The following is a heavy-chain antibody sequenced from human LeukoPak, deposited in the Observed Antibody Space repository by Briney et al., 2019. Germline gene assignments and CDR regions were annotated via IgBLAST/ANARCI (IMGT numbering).Heavy chain of an antibody. Sequence: ASVKVSCKASGYTFTSYYMHWVRQAPGQGLEWMGIINHSGGSTSYAQKFQGRVIMTRDMSTSTDYMELSSLRSEDTAVYYCARDNSVEDTAWWFDPWGQGTLVTVSS. J-gene: IGHJ5*02. CDR2: INHSGGST. V-gene: IGHV1-46*01. D-gene: IGHD4-23*01. CDR1: GYTFTSYY. CDR3: ARDNSVEDTAWWFDP.